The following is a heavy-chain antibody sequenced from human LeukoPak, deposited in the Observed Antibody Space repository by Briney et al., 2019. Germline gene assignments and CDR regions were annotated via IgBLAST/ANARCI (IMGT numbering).Heavy chain of an antibody. V-gene: IGHV4-59*01. CDR2: NYYSGTT. Sequence: SEPLSLTCTVSGGSISYYYWSWIRQSPGKGLEWIGYNYYSGTTNYNPSLKSRVTISVDTPKNQFSLQLRSVTAADTAVYYCAREDPQTTVPEGMDVWGQGTTVTVSS. D-gene: IGHD4-17*01. CDR1: GGSISYYY. J-gene: IGHJ6*02. CDR3: AREDPQTTVPEGMDV.